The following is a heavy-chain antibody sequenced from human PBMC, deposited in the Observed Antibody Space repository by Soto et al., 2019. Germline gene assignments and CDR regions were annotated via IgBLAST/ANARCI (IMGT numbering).Heavy chain of an antibody. D-gene: IGHD2-2*01. CDR3: ARLPIVVVPAAWDYDYMDV. CDR2: IYYSGST. V-gene: IGHV4-59*08. CDR1: GGSISRYY. J-gene: IGHJ6*03. Sequence: SETLSLTCTVSGGSISRYYWSWIRQPPGKGLEWIGYIYYSGSTNYNPSLKSRVTISVDTSKNQFSLKLSSVTAADTAVYYCARLPIVVVPAAWDYDYMDVWGKGTAVTVSS.